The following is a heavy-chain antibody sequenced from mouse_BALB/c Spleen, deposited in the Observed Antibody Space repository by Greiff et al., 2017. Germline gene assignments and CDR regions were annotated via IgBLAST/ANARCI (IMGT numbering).Heavy chain of an antibody. CDR1: GDSITSGY. J-gene: IGHJ2*01. D-gene: IGHD1-2*01. V-gene: IGHV3-8*02. CDR3: ARWGIYYGYYFDY. CDR2: ISYSGST. Sequence: EVKLMESGPSLVKPSQTLSLTCSVTGDSITSGYWNWIRKFPGNKLEYMGYISYSGSTYYNPSLKSRISITRDTSKNQYYLQLNSVTTEDTATYYCARWGIYYGYYFDYWGQGTTLTVSS.